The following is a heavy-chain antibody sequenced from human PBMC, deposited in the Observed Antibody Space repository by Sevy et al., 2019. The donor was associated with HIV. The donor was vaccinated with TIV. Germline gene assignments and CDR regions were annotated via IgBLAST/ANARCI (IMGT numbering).Heavy chain of an antibody. V-gene: IGHV3-11*01. D-gene: IGHD4-17*01. CDR3: ARDHVRDGDLGDYYYYAMDV. Sequence: GGSLRLSCAASGFTFSDYYMSWIRQAPGKGLEWVSYIDGSGTTIYYTDSVKGRFTISRDNAKNSLYLQMNSLRAADTAVYYCARDHVRDGDLGDYYYYAMDVWGQRTTVTVSS. J-gene: IGHJ6*02. CDR2: IDGSGTTI. CDR1: GFTFSDYY.